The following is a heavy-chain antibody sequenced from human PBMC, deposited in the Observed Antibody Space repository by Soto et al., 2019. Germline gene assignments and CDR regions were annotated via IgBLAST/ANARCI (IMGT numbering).Heavy chain of an antibody. CDR3: AKDPRVSFDP. CDR2: ISASGGST. J-gene: IGHJ5*02. V-gene: IGHV3-23*01. CDR1: GFTFSTFA. Sequence: GGSLRLSCAASGFTFSTFAMSWVRQAPGKGLEWVSAISASGGSTYYADSVKGRFTISRDNSNSTLYLQMNSLRVEDTAVYYCAKDPRVSFDPWGQGTLVTVSS.